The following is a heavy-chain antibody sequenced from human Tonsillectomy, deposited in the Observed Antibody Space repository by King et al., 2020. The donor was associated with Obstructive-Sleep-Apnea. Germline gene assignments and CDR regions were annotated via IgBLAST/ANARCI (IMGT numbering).Heavy chain of an antibody. CDR2: ISAYNGNT. CDR3: ARAQLRYFAWLPMGAFDI. V-gene: IGHV1-18*01. J-gene: IGHJ3*02. D-gene: IGHD3-9*01. Sequence: QLVQSGAEVKKPGASVKVSCKASGYTFTSYGISWVRQAPGQGLEWMGWISAYNGNTNYAQKLQGRVTMTTDTSTSTAYMELRSLRSDDTAVYYCARAQLRYFAWLPMGAFDIWGQGTMVTVSS. CDR1: GYTFTSYG.